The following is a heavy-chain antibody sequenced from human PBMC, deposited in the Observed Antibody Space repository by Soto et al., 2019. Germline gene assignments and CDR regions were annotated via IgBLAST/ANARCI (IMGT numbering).Heavy chain of an antibody. Sequence: GGSLRVSCADSGFTCSSYSMNWVRQAPGKGLEWVSSISSSSSYIYYADSVKGRFTISRDNAKNSLYLQMNSLRAKDTAVYYCARDGPHYDSSGAYNWFHPWRQGTQVTVS. CDR2: ISSSSSYI. D-gene: IGHD3-22*01. J-gene: IGHJ5*02. CDR1: GFTCSSYS. CDR3: ARDGPHYDSSGAYNWFHP. V-gene: IGHV3-21*01.